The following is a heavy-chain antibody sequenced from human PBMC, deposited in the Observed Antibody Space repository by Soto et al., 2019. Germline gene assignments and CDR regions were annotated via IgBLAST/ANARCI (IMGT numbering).Heavy chain of an antibody. D-gene: IGHD2-8*01. CDR3: ANCFFTNVGSTYIYQLSLHAALLTDV. CDR1: GFSLADYP. V-gene: IGHV3-48*02. Sequence: GRFLRLAGRACGFSLADYPMSWVRQTPGKGLEWISYSSPRGDTIYYADSVEGRFTISRDNARNSLSLHMSSLRDEDSALYYCANCFFTNVGSTYIYQLSLHAALLTDV. J-gene: IGHJ3*01. CDR2: SSPRGDTI.